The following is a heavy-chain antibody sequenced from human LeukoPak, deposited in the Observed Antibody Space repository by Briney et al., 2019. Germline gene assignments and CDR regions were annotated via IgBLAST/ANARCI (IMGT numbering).Heavy chain of an antibody. CDR3: AKVPPPLGYCSGGSCQNDAFDI. D-gene: IGHD2-15*01. J-gene: IGHJ3*02. Sequence: GGSLRLSCAASGFTFSSYAMSWVRQAPGKGLEWVSAISGSGGSTYYADSVKGRFTISRDNSKNTLYLQMNSLRAEDTAVYYCAKVPPPLGYCSGGSCQNDAFDIWGQGTMVTVSS. V-gene: IGHV3-23*01. CDR2: ISGSGGST. CDR1: GFTFSSYA.